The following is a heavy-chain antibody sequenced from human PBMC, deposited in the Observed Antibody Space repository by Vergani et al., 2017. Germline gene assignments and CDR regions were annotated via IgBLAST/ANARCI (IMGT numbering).Heavy chain of an antibody. CDR2: IIPIVGTA. V-gene: IGHV1-69*01. J-gene: IGHJ1*01. Sequence: QVQLVQSGAEVKKPGSSVKVSCKASGGTFSSYAISWVRQAPGQGLEWMGGIIPIVGTAHYAQKFQGRVPITEYESTITAYLELSSLRSEDTAVYYCARSRGDDSSGCHGDFQHWGQGTLVTVAS. CDR1: GGTFSSYA. D-gene: IGHD3-22*01. CDR3: ARSRGDDSSGCHGDFQH.